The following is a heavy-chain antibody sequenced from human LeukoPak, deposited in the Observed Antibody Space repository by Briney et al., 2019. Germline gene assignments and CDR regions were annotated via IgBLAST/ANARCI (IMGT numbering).Heavy chain of an antibody. CDR3: ARRSSSSGYFDY. CDR2: IYYSGRT. J-gene: IGHJ4*02. V-gene: IGHV4-31*03. CDR1: RGSLSSDGYY. Sequence: SETLSLTCTVSRGSLSSDGYYWSWIRHHPGKGLEWMGYIYYSGRTYYNPSLESRVIISLDTSKNQFSLKLSSVTAADTAVYYCARRSSSSGYFDYWGEGTLVTVSS. D-gene: IGHD6-6*01.